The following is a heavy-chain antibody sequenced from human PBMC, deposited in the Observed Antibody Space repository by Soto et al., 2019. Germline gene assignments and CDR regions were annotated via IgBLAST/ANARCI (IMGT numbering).Heavy chain of an antibody. CDR2: ISAYNGNT. CDR3: ARAEQDIVVVVAANGFDY. D-gene: IGHD2-15*01. V-gene: IGHV1-18*01. CDR1: GYTFTSYG. J-gene: IGHJ4*02. Sequence: QVQLVQSGAEVKRPGASVKVSCKASGYTFTSYGISWVRQAPGQGLEWMGWISAYNGNTNYAQKLQGRVTMTTDTCTSTAYMELRSLRSDDTAVYYCARAEQDIVVVVAANGFDYWGQGTLVTVSS.